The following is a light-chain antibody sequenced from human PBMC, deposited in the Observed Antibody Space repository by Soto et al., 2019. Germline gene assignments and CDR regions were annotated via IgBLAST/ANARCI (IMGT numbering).Light chain of an antibody. CDR2: DSS. CDR3: QQRSQSPWT. Sequence: IVLTQSPATLSLSPGETAILSCSASQSGTIDLAWHQQKPGQAPRLLIFDSSRRATGIPGRFSGDGSGTDFTLTISSPEPGDFAIYYCQQRSQSPWTFGQGTKVEIK. J-gene: IGKJ1*01. CDR1: QSGTID. V-gene: IGKV3-11*01.